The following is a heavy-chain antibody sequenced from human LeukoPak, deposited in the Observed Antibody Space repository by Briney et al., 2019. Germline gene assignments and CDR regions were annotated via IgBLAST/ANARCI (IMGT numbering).Heavy chain of an antibody. J-gene: IGHJ4*02. D-gene: IGHD3-22*01. CDR3: ARGYYDSSGYQAFDY. CDR2: IKQDGSEK. Sequence: GGSLRLSCAASGFTFSSYWMSWVRQAPGKGLEWVANIKQDGSEKYYVDSMKGRFTISRDNAKNSLYLQMNSLRAEDTAVYYCARGYYDSSGYQAFDYWGQGTLVTVSS. CDR1: GFTFSSYW. V-gene: IGHV3-7*01.